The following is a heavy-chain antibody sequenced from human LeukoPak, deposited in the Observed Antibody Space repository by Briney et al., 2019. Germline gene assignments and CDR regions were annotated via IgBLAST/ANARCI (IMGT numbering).Heavy chain of an antibody. D-gene: IGHD5-12*01. V-gene: IGHV3-7*01. Sequence: PGGSLRLSCAASGFTFSSYDMSWVRQAPGKGLEWVAQINQDGSEEYYMDSVKARFTISRDNAKNSVFLQMNSLRAEDTAVYYCVRDGGVSGYDLLDYWGQGTLVTVSS. CDR2: INQDGSEE. J-gene: IGHJ4*02. CDR1: GFTFSSYD. CDR3: VRDGGVSGYDLLDY.